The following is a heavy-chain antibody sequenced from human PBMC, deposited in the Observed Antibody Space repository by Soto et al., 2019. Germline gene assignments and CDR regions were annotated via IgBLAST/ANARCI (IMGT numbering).Heavy chain of an antibody. CDR1: GYSFTTSG. D-gene: IGHD3-16*01. Sequence: ASVKVSCKASGYSFTTSGITWVRQAPGQGLEWMGWISTYNGNTNYAQKLQDRVTLTTDTSTSTAYMELRSLRSDDTAVYYCARRLYGDYDFWGQGTLVSVSS. J-gene: IGHJ4*02. CDR3: ARRLYGDYDF. CDR2: ISTYNGNT. V-gene: IGHV1-18*01.